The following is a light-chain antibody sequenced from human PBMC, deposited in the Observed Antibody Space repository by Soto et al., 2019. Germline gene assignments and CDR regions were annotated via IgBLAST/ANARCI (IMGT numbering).Light chain of an antibody. CDR1: SNDVGIYNY. CDR2: EVT. V-gene: IGLV2-14*01. J-gene: IGLJ1*01. CDR3: SSYAGSSTYV. Sequence: QSVLTQPASVSGSPGQSITISCTGTSNDVGIYNYVSWYQQHPGKAPKLMIYEVTNRPSGVSDRFSGSKSDNTASLTISGLQAEDEADYYCSSYAGSSTYVFGTGTKV.